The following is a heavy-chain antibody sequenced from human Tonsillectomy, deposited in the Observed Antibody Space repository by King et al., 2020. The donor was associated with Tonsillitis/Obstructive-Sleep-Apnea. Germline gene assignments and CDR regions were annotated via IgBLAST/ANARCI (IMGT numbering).Heavy chain of an antibody. J-gene: IGHJ3*01. CDR3: AKHLIIAVSGTRGDAFDF. Sequence: VQLVESGGGLVQPGRSLRLSCAASGFTFDDYAMYWVRQAPGKGLEWVSGISWNSGSIVYADSVKGRFTISRDNAKKSLYLQMNSLRTEDTALYYCAKHLIIAVSGTRGDAFDFWGQGTLVTVSS. CDR1: GFTFDDYA. V-gene: IGHV3-9*01. D-gene: IGHD6-13*01. CDR2: ISWNSGSI.